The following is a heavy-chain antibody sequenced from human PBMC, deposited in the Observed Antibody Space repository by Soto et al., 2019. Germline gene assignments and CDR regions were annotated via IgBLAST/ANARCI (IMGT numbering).Heavy chain of an antibody. Sequence: QVQLVQSGAEVKKPGSSVKVSCKASGGTFSSYAISWVRQAPGQGLEWMGGIIAIFGTANYAQKFQGRVSIPADESKSKAYMELSSQRSEDTAVYYCARDRHYYDSSGYYSNWFDPWGQGTLVTVSS. CDR3: ARDRHYYDSSGYYSNWFDP. CDR2: IIAIFGTA. D-gene: IGHD3-22*01. CDR1: GGTFSSYA. V-gene: IGHV1-69*01. J-gene: IGHJ5*02.